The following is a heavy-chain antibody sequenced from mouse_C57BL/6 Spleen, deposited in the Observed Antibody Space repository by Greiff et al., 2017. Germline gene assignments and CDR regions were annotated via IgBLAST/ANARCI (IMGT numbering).Heavy chain of an antibody. Sequence: QVQLQQPGAELVKPGASVKMSCKASGYTFTSYWITWVKQRPGQGLEWIGDIYPGSGSTNYNEKFKSKATLTVDTSSSTAYMQLSSLTSEDSAVYYCARGYYGSSIYYYAMDYWGQGTSVTVSS. J-gene: IGHJ4*01. V-gene: IGHV1-55*01. D-gene: IGHD1-1*01. CDR2: IYPGSGST. CDR3: ARGYYGSSIYYYAMDY. CDR1: GYTFTSYW.